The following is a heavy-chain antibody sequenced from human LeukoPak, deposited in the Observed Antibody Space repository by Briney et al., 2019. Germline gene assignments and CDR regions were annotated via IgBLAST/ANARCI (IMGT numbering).Heavy chain of an antibody. V-gene: IGHV3-23*01. CDR3: ANSLGYGEIGSLDY. J-gene: IGHJ4*02. D-gene: IGHD4-17*01. CDR1: GFTFSSYA. CDR2: ISGSGGST. Sequence: PGGSLRLSCAASGFTFSSYAMSWVRQAPGKGLEWVSAISGSGGSTYYADSVKGRSTISRDNSKNTLYLQMNSLRAEDTAVYYCANSLGYGEIGSLDYWGQGTLVTVSS.